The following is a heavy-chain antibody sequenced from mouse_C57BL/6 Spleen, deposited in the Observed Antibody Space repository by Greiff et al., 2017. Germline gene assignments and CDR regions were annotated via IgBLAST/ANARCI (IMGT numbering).Heavy chain of an antibody. Sequence: VQLQQSGAELVRPGASVKLSCTASGFNIKDDYMHWVKQRPEQGLEWIGWIDPENGDTVYASKFQGKATITADTSSNTAYLQLSSLTSEDTAVYYCTTYNCCRDFDVWGTGTTVTVSS. J-gene: IGHJ1*03. CDR2: IDPENGDT. CDR3: TTYNCCRDFDV. D-gene: IGHD4-1*02. CDR1: GFNIKDDY. V-gene: IGHV14-4*01.